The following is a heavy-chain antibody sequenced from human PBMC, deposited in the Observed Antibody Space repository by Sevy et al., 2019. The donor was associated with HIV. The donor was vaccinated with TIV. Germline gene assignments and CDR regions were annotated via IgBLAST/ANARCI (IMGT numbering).Heavy chain of an antibody. Sequence: GGSLRLSCAASGFTFSSYWMSWVRQAPGKGLEWVANIKQDGSEKYYVDSVKGRFTISRDNAKNLLYLQMNSLRAEDTAVYYCARVLGSGWYRDAFDIWGQGTMVTVSS. CDR3: ARVLGSGWYRDAFDI. CDR1: GFTFSSYW. CDR2: IKQDGSEK. V-gene: IGHV3-7*01. J-gene: IGHJ3*02. D-gene: IGHD6-19*01.